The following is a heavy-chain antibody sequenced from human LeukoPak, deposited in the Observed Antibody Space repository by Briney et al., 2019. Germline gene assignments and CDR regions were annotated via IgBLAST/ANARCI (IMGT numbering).Heavy chain of an antibody. V-gene: IGHV1-3*01. CDR1: GYTFTSYA. CDR2: INAGNGNT. Sequence: ASVKVSCKASGYTFTSYAMHWVRQAPGQRLEWMGWINAGNGNTKYSQKFQGRVTITRDTSASTAYMELSSLRSEDTAVYYCARDRGVTMVRGVIDSFDYWGQGTLVTVSS. CDR3: ARDRGVTMVRGVIDSFDY. D-gene: IGHD3-10*01. J-gene: IGHJ4*02.